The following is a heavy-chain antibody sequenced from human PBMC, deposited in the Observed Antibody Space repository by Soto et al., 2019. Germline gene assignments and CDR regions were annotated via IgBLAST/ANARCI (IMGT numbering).Heavy chain of an antibody. J-gene: IGHJ6*03. D-gene: IGHD5-12*01. CDR3: AGESGGATATLDYYYFYMDV. V-gene: IGHV1-2*04. CDR1: GDSFNDYY. Sequence: QVQLVQSGAEVRKPGASVTVSCRSSGDSFNDYYIHWVRQAPGQGFEWMGWINPNGGVTKYAQKFQGWVSMTRDTSIRTVYMQLSRLRSDDTAVYYCAGESGGATATLDYYYFYMDVWGIGTTVTVSS. CDR2: INPNGGVT.